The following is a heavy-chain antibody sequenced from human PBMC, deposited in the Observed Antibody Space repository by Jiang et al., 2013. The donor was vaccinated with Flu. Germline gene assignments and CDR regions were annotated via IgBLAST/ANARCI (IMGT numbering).Heavy chain of an antibody. V-gene: IGHV4-39*01. CDR2: IYYSGST. CDR3: ARRLASYSSGWYLPYYYYYGMDV. J-gene: IGHJ6*02. CDR1: SSSSYV. Sequence: SSSSYVLGLDPPAPTEGAGVDWSIYYSGSTYYNPSLKSRVTISVDTSKNQFSLKLSSVTAADTAVYYCARRLASYSSGWYLPYYYYYGMDVWGQGTTVTVSS. D-gene: IGHD6-19*01.